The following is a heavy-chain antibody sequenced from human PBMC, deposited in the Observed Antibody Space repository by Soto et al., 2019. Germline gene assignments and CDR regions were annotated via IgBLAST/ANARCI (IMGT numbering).Heavy chain of an antibody. CDR2: IYYSGST. CDR3: ARVATGYFDY. D-gene: IGHD5-12*01. Sequence: LSLTCTVSGGSISSYYWSWIRQPPGKGLEWIGYIYYSGSTNYNPSLKSRVTISVDTSKNQFSLKLSSVTAADTAVYYCARVATGYFDYWGQGTLVTVSS. V-gene: IGHV4-59*01. J-gene: IGHJ4*02. CDR1: GGSISSYY.